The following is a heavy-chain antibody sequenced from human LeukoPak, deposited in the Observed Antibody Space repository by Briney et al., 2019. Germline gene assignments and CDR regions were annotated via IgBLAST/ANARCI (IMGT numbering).Heavy chain of an antibody. CDR3: AKDDDLRIPGGGGTDAFDI. V-gene: IGHV3-30*02. J-gene: IGHJ3*02. CDR2: IRYDGSNK. CDR1: GFTFSSYG. Sequence: GGSLRLSCAASGFTFSSYGMHWVRQAPGKGLEWVAFIRYDGSNKYYADSVKGRFTISRDNSKNTLYLQMNSLRAEDTAVYYWAKDDDLRIPGGGGTDAFDIWGQGTMVTVSS. D-gene: IGHD3-3*01.